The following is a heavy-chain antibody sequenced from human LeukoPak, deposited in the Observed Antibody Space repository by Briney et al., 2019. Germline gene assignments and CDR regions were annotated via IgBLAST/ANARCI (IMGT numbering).Heavy chain of an antibody. J-gene: IGHJ5*02. CDR2: IIPIFGTA. D-gene: IGHD6-6*01. V-gene: IGHV1-69*05. Sequence: GASVKVSCKASGGTFSSYAISWVRQAPGQGLEWMGGIIPIFGTANYAQKFQGGVTITTDESTSTAYMELSSLRSEDTAVYYCASQGRGIAARVPKGWFDPWGQGTLVTVSS. CDR1: GGTFSSYA. CDR3: ASQGRGIAARVPKGWFDP.